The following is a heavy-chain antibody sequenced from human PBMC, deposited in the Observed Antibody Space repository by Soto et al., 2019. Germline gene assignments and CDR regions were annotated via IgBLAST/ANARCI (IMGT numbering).Heavy chain of an antibody. J-gene: IGHJ5*02. Sequence: QVQLVQSGAEVKKPGASVKVSCKASGYTFTSYGISWVRQAPGQGLEWMGWISAYNGNTNYSQKVQGRVTMTTDKRPSTAYMQLRSLRSDNTAVHYCARDYGGEDDLQTNCFDPWGNRTLVTVCS. V-gene: IGHV1-18*01. CDR3: ARDYGGEDDLQTNCFDP. CDR2: ISAYNGNT. CDR1: GYTFTSYG. D-gene: IGHD3-16*01.